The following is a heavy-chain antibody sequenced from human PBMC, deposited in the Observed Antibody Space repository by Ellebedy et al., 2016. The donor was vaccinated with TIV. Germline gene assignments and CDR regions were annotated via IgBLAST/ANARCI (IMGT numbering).Heavy chain of an antibody. CDR1: GFTFSSYT. Sequence: GGSLRLXCAGSGFTFSSYTMNWVRQAPGKGLEWVANIKQDGSDTYYVDSVKGRFTISRDNAKNSLFLQMNSLRAEDTAVYYCVRGGGSLDFWGPGTLVTVSS. CDR3: VRGGGSLDF. V-gene: IGHV3-7*01. J-gene: IGHJ4*02. CDR2: IKQDGSDT. D-gene: IGHD2-15*01.